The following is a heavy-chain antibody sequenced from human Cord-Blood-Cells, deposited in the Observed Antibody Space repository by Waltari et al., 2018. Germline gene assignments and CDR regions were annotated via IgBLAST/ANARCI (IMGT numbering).Heavy chain of an antibody. Sequence: QLQLQESGPGLVKPSETLSLTYTVSGGSISSSSYYWGWIRQPPGKGLEWIGSIYYSGSTYYNPSLKSRVTISVDTSKNQFSLKLSSVTAADTAVYYCARHTGQYNWNYEFDYWGQGTLVTVSS. CDR2: IYYSGST. V-gene: IGHV4-39*01. CDR1: GGSISSSSYY. CDR3: ARHTGQYNWNYEFDY. J-gene: IGHJ4*02. D-gene: IGHD1-7*01.